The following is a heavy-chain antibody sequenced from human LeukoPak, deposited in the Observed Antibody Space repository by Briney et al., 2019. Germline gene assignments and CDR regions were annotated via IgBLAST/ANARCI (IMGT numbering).Heavy chain of an antibody. Sequence: GGSLRLSCAASGFTFSSYWMGWVRQAPGKGLEWVANIKQVGSEKYYVASVKGRFTVSRDNAKNSVYLQMNSLTAEDTALSFFARVDPPLYYFDYWGQGTLVTVSS. CDR3: ARVDPPLYYFDY. CDR2: IKQVGSEK. CDR1: GFTFSSYW. D-gene: IGHD3-10*01. V-gene: IGHV3-7*01. J-gene: IGHJ4*02.